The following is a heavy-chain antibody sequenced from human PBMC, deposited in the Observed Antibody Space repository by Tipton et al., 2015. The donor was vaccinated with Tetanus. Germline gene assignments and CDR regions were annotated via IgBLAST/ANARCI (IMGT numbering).Heavy chain of an antibody. V-gene: IGHV1-46*01. J-gene: IGHJ4*02. CDR3: AGAGGGRGRINGPAGIDY. D-gene: IGHD1-20*01. CDR1: GYTLTSYH. CDR2: INPIGGST. Sequence: QSGPEVKKPGASVKVSCKASGYTLTSYHMHWVRQAPGQGLEWMGIINPIGGSTSHAQKFQGQITMTGDTSTSTVYMDLNSLRSEEWTGDWGAGAGGGRGRINGPAGIDYWGQGTLVAVSS.